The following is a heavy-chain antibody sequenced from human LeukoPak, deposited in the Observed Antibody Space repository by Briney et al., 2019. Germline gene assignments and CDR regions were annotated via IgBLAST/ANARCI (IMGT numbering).Heavy chain of an antibody. D-gene: IGHD4-17*01. V-gene: IGHV4-4*07. Sequence: SETLSLTCTVSGGSISSYYWSWIRQPAGKGLEWIGCIYTSGSTNYNPSLKSRVTMSVDTSKNQFSLKLSSVTAADTAVYYCARDFYGDYEDYYYGMDVWGQGTTVTVSS. J-gene: IGHJ6*02. CDR2: IYTSGST. CDR1: GGSISSYY. CDR3: ARDFYGDYEDYYYGMDV.